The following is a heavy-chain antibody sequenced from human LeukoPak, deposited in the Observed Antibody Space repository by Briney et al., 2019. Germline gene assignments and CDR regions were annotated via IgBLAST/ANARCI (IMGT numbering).Heavy chain of an antibody. J-gene: IGHJ4*02. V-gene: IGHV3-33*01. D-gene: IGHD2/OR15-2a*01. CDR1: GFTFSSYA. CDR2: IWSDGNNK. Sequence: PGGSLRLSCAASGFTFSSYAMHWVRQAPGKGLEWVAIIWSDGNNKYYADSVKGRFTISRDNSKNTLYLQVNSLRAEDTAVYYCAMLASQYLTSWFDYWGQGTLVTVSS. CDR3: AMLASQYLTSWFDY.